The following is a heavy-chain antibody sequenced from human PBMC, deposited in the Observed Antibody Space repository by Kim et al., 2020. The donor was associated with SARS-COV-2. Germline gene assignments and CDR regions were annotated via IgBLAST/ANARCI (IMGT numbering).Heavy chain of an antibody. CDR2: SEK. V-gene: IGHV3-7*01. Sequence: SEKSYVDSVKGRFTISRDNAKNSLYLQMNSLRAEDTAVYYCARRRDLHDYWGQGTLVTVSS. J-gene: IGHJ4*02. CDR3: ARRRDLHDY.